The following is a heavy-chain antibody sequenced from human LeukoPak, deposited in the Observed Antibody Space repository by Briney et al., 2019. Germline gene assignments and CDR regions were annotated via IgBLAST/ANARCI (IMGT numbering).Heavy chain of an antibody. D-gene: IGHD3-10*01. CDR1: GFTVSSSF. CDR2: LYSDGART. Sequence: GGSLRLSCAASGFTVSSSFLSWVRQAPGKGLEWLSILYSDGARTQYADSAKGRFTISRDNSKNTLYLQMNGLRAEDTALYYWARLISGSYHLYFDDWGLGTLVTVSS. V-gene: IGHV3-66*01. J-gene: IGHJ4*02. CDR3: ARLISGSYHLYFDD.